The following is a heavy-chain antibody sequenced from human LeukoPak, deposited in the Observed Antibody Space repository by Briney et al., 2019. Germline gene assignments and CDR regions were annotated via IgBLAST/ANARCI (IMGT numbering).Heavy chain of an antibody. Sequence: GGSLRLSSAASGFTFSTYNMNCVREAPGKGLEWVSSITSGVGYTYYADSVNGPFTTSRDNAKNSLSLRLDSLRAEDTAVYYCARGHYDVLTSSYKWTPDYWGQGPLVTVSS. J-gene: IGHJ4*02. CDR1: GFTFSTYN. CDR3: ARGHYDVLTSSYKWTPDY. CDR2: ITSGVGYT. D-gene: IGHD3-9*01. V-gene: IGHV3-21*06.